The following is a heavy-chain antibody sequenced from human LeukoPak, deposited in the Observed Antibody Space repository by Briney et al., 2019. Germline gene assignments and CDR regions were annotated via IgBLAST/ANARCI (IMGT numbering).Heavy chain of an antibody. CDR2: ISSSSSYI. CDR1: GFTFSSYS. V-gene: IGHV3-21*01. J-gene: IGHJ6*03. D-gene: IGHD3-3*01. Sequence: PGGSLRLSCAASGFTFSSYSMNWVRQAPGKGLEWVSSISSSSSYIYYADSVKGRFTISRDNAKNSLYLQMNSLRAEDTAVYYCARDGRITIFGVVIIGGYMDVWGKGTTVTVSS. CDR3: ARDGRITIFGVVIIGGYMDV.